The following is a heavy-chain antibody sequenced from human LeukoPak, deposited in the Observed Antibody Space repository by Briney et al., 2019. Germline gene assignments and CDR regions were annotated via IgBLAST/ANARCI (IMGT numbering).Heavy chain of an antibody. D-gene: IGHD1-26*01. CDR2: IWYDGSNK. CDR3: ARGFVYSGSLDY. Sequence: GRSLRLTCAASGFTFSSYGMHWVRQAPGKGLEWVAVIWYDGSNKYYADSVKGRFTISRDNSKNTLYLQMNSLRAEDTAVYYCARGFVYSGSLDYWGQGTLVTVSS. V-gene: IGHV3-33*01. J-gene: IGHJ4*02. CDR1: GFTFSSYG.